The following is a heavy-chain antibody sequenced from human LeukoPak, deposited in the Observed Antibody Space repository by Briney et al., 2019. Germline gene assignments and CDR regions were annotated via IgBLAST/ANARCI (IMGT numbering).Heavy chain of an antibody. Sequence: GGSLGLSCAASGFTFSSYEMNWVRQAPGKGLEWLSYISSSGSTIYYADSVKGRFTISRDNSKNTLYLQMNSLRAEDTAVYYCAKFSEKFDWLLFSYYYYMDVWGKGTTVTISS. CDR3: AKFSEKFDWLLFSYYYYMDV. CDR2: ISSSGSTI. D-gene: IGHD3-9*01. J-gene: IGHJ6*03. V-gene: IGHV3-48*03. CDR1: GFTFSSYE.